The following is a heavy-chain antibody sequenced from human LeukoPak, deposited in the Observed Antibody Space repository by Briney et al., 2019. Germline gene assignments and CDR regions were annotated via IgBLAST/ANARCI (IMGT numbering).Heavy chain of an antibody. J-gene: IGHJ4*02. CDR3: ARGGAGPLRD. Sequence: SETLSLTCTVSSASVSSYYWSWVRQPPGGGLEWIGYISNSGSPSYNPSFKSRVTFSADTSKNHLSLKLDSVTPADTAVYFCARGGAGPLRDWGQGTLVTVSS. CDR1: SASVSSYY. CDR2: ISNSGSP. V-gene: IGHV4-59*02. D-gene: IGHD3-16*01.